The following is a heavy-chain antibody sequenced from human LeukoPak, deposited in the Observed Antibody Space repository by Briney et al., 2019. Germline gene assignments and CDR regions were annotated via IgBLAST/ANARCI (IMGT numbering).Heavy chain of an antibody. V-gene: IGHV3-23*01. D-gene: IGHD3-22*01. Sequence: GGSLRLSCAASGFTFSSYAMGWVRQAPGKGLEWVSAISGSGGSTYYADSVKGRFTISRDNSKNTLYLQMNSLRAEDTAVYYCAKGGSGYYYDGTNYFDYWSQGTLVTVSS. CDR2: ISGSGGST. CDR3: AKGGSGYYYDGTNYFDY. J-gene: IGHJ4*02. CDR1: GFTFSSYA.